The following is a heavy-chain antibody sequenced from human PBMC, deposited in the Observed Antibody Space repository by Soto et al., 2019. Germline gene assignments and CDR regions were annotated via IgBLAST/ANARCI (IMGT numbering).Heavy chain of an antibody. J-gene: IGHJ6*02. D-gene: IGHD3-22*01. Sequence: GGSLRLSCAASGFTFSSYDMHWVRQATGKGLEWVSAIGTAGDTYYPGSVKGRFTISRENAKNSLYLQMNSLRAEDTAVYYCARVRSSGYYYYYYYYGMDVWGQGTTVTVSS. CDR2: IGTAGDT. CDR3: ARVRSSGYYYYYYYYGMDV. V-gene: IGHV3-13*01. CDR1: GFTFSSYD.